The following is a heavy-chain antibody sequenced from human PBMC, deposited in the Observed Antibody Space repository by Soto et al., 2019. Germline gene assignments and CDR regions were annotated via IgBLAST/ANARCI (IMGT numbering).Heavy chain of an antibody. CDR1: GYSLSTSGVG. D-gene: IGHD6-25*01. V-gene: IGHV2-5*02. CDR3: AHGGYSEDFDY. CDR2: IYWDDDK. J-gene: IGHJ4*02. Sequence: QITLKESGHPLVKPTQTLTLSCTFSGYSLSTSGVGVGWIRQPPGKALEWLALIYWDDDKRYSPSLKSRLTITKDTSKNQVVLSMTNMDPVDTATYYCAHGGYSEDFDYWGQGTLVTVSS.